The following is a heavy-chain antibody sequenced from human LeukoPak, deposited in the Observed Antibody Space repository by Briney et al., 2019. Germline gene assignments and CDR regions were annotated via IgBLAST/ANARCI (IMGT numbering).Heavy chain of an antibody. V-gene: IGHV4-34*01. D-gene: IGHD1-26*01. J-gene: IGHJ5*02. CDR1: GGSFSSYY. CDR3: ARGARLFSWSYGWFDP. CDR2: INHSGSN. Sequence: SETLSLTCAVYGGSFSSYYWSWIRQPPGKGLEWIGEINHSGSNNYNPSLKSRVTISVDTSKNQFCLKLSLVTGADTAVYYCARGARLFSWSYGWFDPWGQGTLVTVSS.